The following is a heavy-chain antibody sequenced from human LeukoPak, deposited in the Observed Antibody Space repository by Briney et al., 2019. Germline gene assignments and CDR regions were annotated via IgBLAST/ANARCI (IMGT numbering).Heavy chain of an antibody. CDR3: ARELVSVTKGFDI. Sequence: SETLSLTCAVSADSFSSHYWTWIRQPPGKGLEWIGYISYIGSTNYNPSLKSRVTISIDTSKNQFSLKLSSVTAADTAVYYCARELVSVTKGFDIWGQGTMVSVSS. V-gene: IGHV4-59*11. CDR1: ADSFSSHY. CDR2: ISYIGST. J-gene: IGHJ3*02. D-gene: IGHD4-17*01.